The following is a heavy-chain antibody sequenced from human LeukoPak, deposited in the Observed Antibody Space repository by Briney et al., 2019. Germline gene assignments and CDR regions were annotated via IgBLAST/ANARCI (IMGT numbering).Heavy chain of an antibody. Sequence: GGSLRLSCAASGFTFSSYAMSWVRQAPGKGLEWVSAISGSGGSTYYADSVKGRFTISRDNSKNTLYLQMNSLRAEDTAVYYCAKYRWIQLWSSETDYWGQGTLVTVSS. CDR2: ISGSGGST. V-gene: IGHV3-23*01. CDR3: AKYRWIQLWSSETDY. D-gene: IGHD5-18*01. CDR1: GFTFSSYA. J-gene: IGHJ4*02.